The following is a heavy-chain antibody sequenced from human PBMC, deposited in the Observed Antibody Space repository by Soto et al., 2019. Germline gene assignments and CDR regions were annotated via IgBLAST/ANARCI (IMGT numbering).Heavy chain of an antibody. D-gene: IGHD3-10*01. CDR1: GGSISSSSYY. CDR2: ILYSGRT. V-gene: IGHV4-39*07. CDR3: SSRVTDAPT. Sequence: SETLSLTCTVSGGSISSSSYYWGWIRQPPGKGLEWIGEILYSGRTNYNSSLNSRVTISIDKSKNQFSLNLSSVTAADTAVYYCSSRVTDAPTWGQGTLVTVSS. J-gene: IGHJ5*02.